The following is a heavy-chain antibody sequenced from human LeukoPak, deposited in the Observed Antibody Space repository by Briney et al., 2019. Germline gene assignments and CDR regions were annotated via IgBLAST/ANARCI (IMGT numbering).Heavy chain of an antibody. CDR3: ARHVYYGSGSSYYFDY. D-gene: IGHD3-10*01. CDR1: GGSFSGYY. Sequence: SETLSLTCAVYGGSFSGYYWSWIRQPPGKGLEWIGSIYHSGSTYYNPSLKSRVTMSVEKSKNQFSLKLSSVTAADTAVYFCARHVYYGSGSSYYFDYWGQGTLVTVSS. J-gene: IGHJ4*02. CDR2: IYHSGST. V-gene: IGHV4-34*01.